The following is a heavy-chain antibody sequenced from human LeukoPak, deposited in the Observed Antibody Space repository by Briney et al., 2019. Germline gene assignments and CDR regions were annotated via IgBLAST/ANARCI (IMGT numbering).Heavy chain of an antibody. CDR2: ITGNGDKT. CDR3: AKHNYRPHDY. Sequence: GGSLRLSCAASGFIFSNYDISWVRQGPGKGLELVSAITGNGDKTFYADSVKGLCTISRDNSKNSLYLQMNSLRAEDTAIYYCAKHNYRPHDYWGQGTLVTVSS. D-gene: IGHD5-24*01. J-gene: IGHJ4*02. CDR1: GFIFSNYD. V-gene: IGHV3-23*01.